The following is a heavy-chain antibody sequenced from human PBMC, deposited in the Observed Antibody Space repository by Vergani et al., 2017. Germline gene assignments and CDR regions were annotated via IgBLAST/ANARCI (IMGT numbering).Heavy chain of an antibody. CDR2: INAGNGNT. CDR1: GYTFTSYA. Sequence: QVQLVQSGAEVKKPGASVKVSCKASGYTFTSYAMHWVRQAPGQRLEWMGWINAGNGNTKYSQKFQGRVTMTTDTSTSTAYMELSSLRSEDTAVYYCARDQISSGWLGIDYWGQGTLVTVSS. CDR3: ARDQISSGWLGIDY. D-gene: IGHD6-19*01. V-gene: IGHV1-3*01. J-gene: IGHJ4*02.